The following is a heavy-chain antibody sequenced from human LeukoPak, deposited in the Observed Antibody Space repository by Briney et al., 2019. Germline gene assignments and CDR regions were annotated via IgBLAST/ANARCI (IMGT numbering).Heavy chain of an antibody. D-gene: IGHD3-3*01. CDR2: ISAYNGNT. J-gene: IGHJ3*02. Sequence: GASVKVSCKASGYTFTSYGISWVRQAPGQGLEWMGWISAYNGNTNYAQKLQGRVTMTTDTSTSTAYMELRSLRSDDTAVYHCASDRIDFGVVSTDDAFDIWGQGTMVTVSS. CDR1: GYTFTSYG. CDR3: ASDRIDFGVVSTDDAFDI. V-gene: IGHV1-18*01.